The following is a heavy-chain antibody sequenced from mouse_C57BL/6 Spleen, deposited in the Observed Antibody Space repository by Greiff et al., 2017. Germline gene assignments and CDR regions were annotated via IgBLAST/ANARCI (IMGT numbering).Heavy chain of an antibody. Sequence: EVMLVESGGGLVQPGGSLKLSCAASGFTFSDYYMYWVRQTPEKRLEWVAYISNGGGSTYYPDTVKGRFTISRDNAKNTLYLQMSRLKSEDTAMYYCARRGSSPYYFDYWGQGTTLTVSS. J-gene: IGHJ2*01. D-gene: IGHD1-1*01. CDR2: ISNGGGST. CDR3: ARRGSSPYYFDY. CDR1: GFTFSDYY. V-gene: IGHV5-12*01.